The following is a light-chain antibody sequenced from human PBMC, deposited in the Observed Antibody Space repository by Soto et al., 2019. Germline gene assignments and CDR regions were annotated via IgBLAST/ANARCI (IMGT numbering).Light chain of an antibody. CDR3: QQYGSSVYT. Sequence: DIVLTQSPGTLSLSPGERATLSCRASQSVSSSYLAWYQQKPGQAPRLLIYDSSTRATGIPDRFRGSGSGTDFPLTINRLDPEDFAVYYCQQYGSSVYTFGQGTKLEIK. CDR2: DSS. V-gene: IGKV3-20*01. J-gene: IGKJ2*01. CDR1: QSVSSSY.